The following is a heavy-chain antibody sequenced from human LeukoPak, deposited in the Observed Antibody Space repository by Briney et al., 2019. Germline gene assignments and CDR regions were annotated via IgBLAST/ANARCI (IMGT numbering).Heavy chain of an antibody. J-gene: IGHJ6*04. CDR1: GLTSSTYG. V-gene: IGHV3-30*18. Sequence: GGSLRPSCAPSGLTSSTYGTRWVRQAPGKGRGWGAVISDVGSKTYYTDSVKGRLPISRDTSKNTLYMQMTRLRAEDTAVYYCAKEVSMIIVVISAYFYYGMVGWGEGTTGTVSA. CDR2: ISDVGSKT. CDR3: AKEVSMIIVVISAYFYYGMVG. D-gene: IGHD3-22*01.